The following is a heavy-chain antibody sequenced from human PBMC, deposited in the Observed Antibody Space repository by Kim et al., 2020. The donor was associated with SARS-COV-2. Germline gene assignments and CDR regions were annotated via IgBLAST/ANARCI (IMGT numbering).Heavy chain of an antibody. J-gene: IGHJ4*02. V-gene: IGHV3-53*01. Sequence: ADSGKGRFTMSRDISKNTLYSQMNSLRDEDTAVYYCARDGTYSYCYGFDYCGQGTLVTFSS. D-gene: IGHD3-16*02. CDR3: ARDGTYSYCYGFDY.